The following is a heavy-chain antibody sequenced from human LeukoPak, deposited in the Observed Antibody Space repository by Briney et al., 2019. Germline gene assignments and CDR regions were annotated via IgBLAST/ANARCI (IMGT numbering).Heavy chain of an antibody. CDR3: ALLGSGVYGMDV. J-gene: IGHJ6*02. CDR2: INPSGGST. V-gene: IGHV1-46*01. Sequence: ASVKVSCKASGYTFTSYYMHWVRQAPGQGLEWMGIINPSGGSTSYAQKFQGRVTMTRDTSTSTVYMELSSLRSEDTAVYYRALLGSGVYGMDVWGQGTTVTVSS. CDR1: GYTFTSYY. D-gene: IGHD3-10*01.